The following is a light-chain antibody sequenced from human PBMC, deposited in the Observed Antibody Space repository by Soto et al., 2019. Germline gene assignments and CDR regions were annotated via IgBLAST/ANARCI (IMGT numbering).Light chain of an antibody. J-gene: IGKJ2*01. V-gene: IGKV3-15*01. Sequence: VMTQSPATLSVPPGERATLSCRASQGVSRTLAWNQQRPGRAPRLLINDASTRATNIPTRFSGSGSGTEFTLTISSLQSEDFAVYYCQQYNHWPLYTFGQGTKLEIK. CDR2: DAS. CDR3: QQYNHWPLYT. CDR1: QGVSRT.